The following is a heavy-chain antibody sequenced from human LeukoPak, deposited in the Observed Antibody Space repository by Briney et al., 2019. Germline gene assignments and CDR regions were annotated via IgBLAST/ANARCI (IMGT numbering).Heavy chain of an antibody. D-gene: IGHD2-21*02. CDR1: GYTFSNFA. CDR3: ARAGLQAPFPGDDY. Sequence: GASVKVSCKASGYTFSNFAIHWVRQAPGQGLEWMGWINAGNGNTTYSQRLQDRVTITRDTSASTAYMEVRSLRSEDTAVYFCARAGLQAPFPGDDYWGQGTLVTVSS. CDR2: INAGNGNT. J-gene: IGHJ4*02. V-gene: IGHV1-3*01.